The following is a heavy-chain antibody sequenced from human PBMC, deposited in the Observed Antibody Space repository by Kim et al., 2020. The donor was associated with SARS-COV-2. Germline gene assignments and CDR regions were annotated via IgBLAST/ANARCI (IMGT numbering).Heavy chain of an antibody. CDR3: VSWSSVANF. D-gene: IGHD2-2*01. J-gene: IGHJ4*02. V-gene: IGHV3-7*01. CDR1: GFTFSNCW. Sequence: GGSLRLSCAAFGFTFSNCWMSWVRQAPGKGLEWVAHISQDGGVEYYVDSVKGRFTISRDNAKNSLYLQMNSLRAEDTAVYHCVSWSSVANFWGLGTLVTV. CDR2: ISQDGGVE.